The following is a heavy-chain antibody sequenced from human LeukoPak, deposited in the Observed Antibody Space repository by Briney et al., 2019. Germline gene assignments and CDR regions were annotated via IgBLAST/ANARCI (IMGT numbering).Heavy chain of an antibody. V-gene: IGHV3-9*01. CDR2: ISWNSGSI. CDR1: GFTFDDYA. Sequence: PGRSLRLSCAASGFTFDDYAMHWVRQAPGKGLEWVSGISWNSGSIGYVDSVKGRFTISRDNAKNSLYLQMNSLRAEDTALYYCAKDKGGGYKPTLFDYWGQGTLVTVSS. J-gene: IGHJ4*02. D-gene: IGHD5-24*01. CDR3: AKDKGGGYKPTLFDY.